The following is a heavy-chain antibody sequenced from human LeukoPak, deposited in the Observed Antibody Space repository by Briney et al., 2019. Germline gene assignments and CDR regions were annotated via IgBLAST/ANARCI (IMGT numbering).Heavy chain of an antibody. CDR3: ARVRAAAGTIDY. Sequence: SETLSLTCTVSGGSISSSSYYWGWIRQPPGKGLEWIGSIYYSGSTYYNPSLKSRVTISVDTSKDQFSLKLSSVTAADTAVYYCARVRAAAGTIDYWGQGTLVTVSS. V-gene: IGHV4-39*07. CDR1: GGSISSSSYY. J-gene: IGHJ4*02. D-gene: IGHD6-13*01. CDR2: IYYSGST.